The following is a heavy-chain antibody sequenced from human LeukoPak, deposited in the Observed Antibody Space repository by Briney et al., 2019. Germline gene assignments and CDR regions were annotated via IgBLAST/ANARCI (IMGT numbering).Heavy chain of an antibody. CDR2: ISGRGVST. CDR1: GFTFSTYA. CDR3: AKAASGNWNDVSDY. J-gene: IGHJ4*02. Sequence: GGFLRLSCAASGFTFSTYAMCWVRQAPGKGLEWVSAISGRGVSTSYADSVRGRFTISRDNSKNTLYLQMNSLRAEDTAVYYCAKAASGNWNDVSDYWGQGTLVTVSS. D-gene: IGHD1-20*01. V-gene: IGHV3-23*01.